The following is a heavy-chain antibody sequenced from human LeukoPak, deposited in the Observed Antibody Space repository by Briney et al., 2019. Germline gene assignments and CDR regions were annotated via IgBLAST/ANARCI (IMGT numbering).Heavy chain of an antibody. J-gene: IGHJ6*03. Sequence: GASVKVSCTASGGTFSSYAISWVRQAPGQGLEWMGGIIPIFGTANYAQKFQGRVTITADESTSTAYMELRSLRSDDTAVYYCARDFLPAANMGGYYYYYMDVWGKGTTVTVSS. V-gene: IGHV1-69*13. CDR2: IIPIFGTA. CDR1: GGTFSSYA. D-gene: IGHD2-2*01. CDR3: ARDFLPAANMGGYYYYYMDV.